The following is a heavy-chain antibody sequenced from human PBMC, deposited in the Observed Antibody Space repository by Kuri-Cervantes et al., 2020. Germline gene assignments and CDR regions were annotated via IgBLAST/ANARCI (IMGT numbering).Heavy chain of an antibody. CDR2: INHFGSDK. V-gene: IGHV3-21*05. J-gene: IGHJ4*02. CDR1: GFSFSSFS. D-gene: IGHD7-27*01. Sequence: GESLKISCAASGFSFSSFSMNWVRQAPGKGLECVSYINHFGSDKYYADSVRGRFTVSRDDAKNSLYLQMNSLRDDDTAVYYCVRDFNWGFDSWGQGTLVTVSS. CDR3: VRDFNWGFDS.